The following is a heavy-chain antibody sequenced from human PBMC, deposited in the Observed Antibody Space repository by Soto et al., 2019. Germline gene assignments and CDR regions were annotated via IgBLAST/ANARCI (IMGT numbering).Heavy chain of an antibody. Sequence: QVQLVESGGGVVQPGRSLRLSCAASGFTFSNYGMQWVRQAPGKGLEWVAVIPYDGSNTYYGDSVKDRFTISRDNSRNTLYPEMNSLRDGDTAVYLCGRDLGRLDYWGQGTLVTVSS. D-gene: IGHD7-27*01. CDR1: GFTFSNYG. J-gene: IGHJ4*02. CDR2: IPYDGSNT. V-gene: IGHV3-33*01. CDR3: GRDLGRLDY.